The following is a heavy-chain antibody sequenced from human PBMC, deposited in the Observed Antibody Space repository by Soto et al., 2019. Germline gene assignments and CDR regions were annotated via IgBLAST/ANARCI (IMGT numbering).Heavy chain of an antibody. CDR3: TTDTSTTSFYYYYYMDV. CDR1: GFTFSNAW. Sequence: EVQLVESGRGLVKPGGSLRLSCAASGFTFSNAWMSWVRQAPGKGLEWVGRIKSKTDGGTTDYAAPVKGRFTISRDDSKNTLYLQMNSLKTEDTAVYYCTTDTSTTSFYYYYYMDVWGKGTTVTVSS. CDR2: IKSKTDGGTT. V-gene: IGHV3-15*01. D-gene: IGHD1-1*01. J-gene: IGHJ6*03.